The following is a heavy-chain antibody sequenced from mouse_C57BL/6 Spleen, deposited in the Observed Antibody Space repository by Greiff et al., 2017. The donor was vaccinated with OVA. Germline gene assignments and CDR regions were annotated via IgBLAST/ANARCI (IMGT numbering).Heavy chain of an antibody. CDR2: INPNNGGT. Sequence: VQLQQSGPELVKPGASVKISCKASGYTFTDYYMNWVKQSHGKSLEWIGDINPNNGGTSYNQKFKGKATLTVDKSSSTAYMELRSLTSEDSAVYYCARDRHYYGSSYTWFAYWGQGTLVTVSA. CDR3: ARDRHYYGSSYTWFAY. D-gene: IGHD1-1*01. CDR1: GYTFTDYY. V-gene: IGHV1-26*01. J-gene: IGHJ3*01.